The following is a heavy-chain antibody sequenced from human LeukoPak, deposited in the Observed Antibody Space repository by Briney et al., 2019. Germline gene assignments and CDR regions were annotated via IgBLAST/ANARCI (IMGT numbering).Heavy chain of an antibody. V-gene: IGHV5-51*01. D-gene: IGHD6-6*01. J-gene: IGHJ4*02. CDR2: IYPGDSDT. CDR1: GYIFTTYW. CDR3: ARGSSSSLEYFDY. Sequence: GESLKISCKGSGYIFTTYWIGWVRQLPGKGLEWMGIIYPGDSDTRYSPSFQGQVTISADKSISTSYLQWSSLKASDTAMYYCARGSSSSLEYFDYWGQGTLVTVSS.